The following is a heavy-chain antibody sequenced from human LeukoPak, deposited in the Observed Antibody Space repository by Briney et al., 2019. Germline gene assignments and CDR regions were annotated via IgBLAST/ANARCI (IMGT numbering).Heavy chain of an antibody. J-gene: IGHJ6*02. CDR3: GRSGSPYYYYGMDV. V-gene: IGHV3-23*01. CDR2: ISGSGGST. D-gene: IGHD6-13*01. Sequence: GGSLRLSCAASGFTFSIFGMNWVRQAPGKGLEWVSAISGSGGSTYYADSVKGRFTISRDNSKNTLYLQMNSLRAEDTAVYYCGRSGSPYYYYGMDVWGQGTTVTVSS. CDR1: GFTFSIFG.